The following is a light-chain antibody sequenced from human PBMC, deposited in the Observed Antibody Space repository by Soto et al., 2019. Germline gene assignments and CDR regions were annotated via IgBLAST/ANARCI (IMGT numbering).Light chain of an antibody. CDR1: QSIGSF. CDR2: KAS. J-gene: IGKJ1*01. CDR3: QQYESYGT. V-gene: IGKV1-5*03. Sequence: DIQMTQSPSTLSASVGDRVTITCRASQSIGSFLAWYQQKPGKTPTLLIYKASILEGGVPSRFSGSGAGTDFILTISRRQQDDVATYYCQQYESYGTFGQGTKVDMK.